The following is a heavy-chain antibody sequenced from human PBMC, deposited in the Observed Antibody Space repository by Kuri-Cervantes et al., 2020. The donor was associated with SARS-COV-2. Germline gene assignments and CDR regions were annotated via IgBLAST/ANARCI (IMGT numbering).Heavy chain of an antibody. D-gene: IGHD3-3*01. Sequence: ASVKVSCKASGCTFTHYYMHWVRQAPGQGLEWMGIIDPSGGTANNAQNFQGRVTLTRDTSTSTVDLDLSSLRSDDTAVYYCARVRLLTIFGVVIVLDAFDIWGQGTMVTVSS. J-gene: IGHJ3*02. CDR2: IDPSGGTA. V-gene: IGHV1-46*01. CDR3: ARVRLLTIFGVVIVLDAFDI. CDR1: GCTFTHYY.